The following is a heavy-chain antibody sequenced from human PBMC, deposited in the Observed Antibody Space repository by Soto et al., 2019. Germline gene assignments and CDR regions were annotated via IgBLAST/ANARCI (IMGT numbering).Heavy chain of an antibody. V-gene: IGHV3-21*01. Sequence: PGGSLRLSCAASGFTFSSYSMNWVRQAPGKGLEWVSSIISSSSYIYYADSVKGRFTISRDNAKNSLYLQMNSLRAEDTAVYYCARDRIAVAGPGYYYGMDVWGQGTTVTVSS. CDR3: ARDRIAVAGPGYYYGMDV. J-gene: IGHJ6*02. CDR1: GFTFSSYS. CDR2: IISSSSYI. D-gene: IGHD6-19*01.